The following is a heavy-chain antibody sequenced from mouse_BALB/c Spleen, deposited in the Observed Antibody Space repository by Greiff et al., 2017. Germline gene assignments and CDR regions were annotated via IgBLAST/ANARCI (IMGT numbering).Heavy chain of an antibody. D-gene: IGHD4-1*01. CDR1: GYTFTSYW. CDR2: INPSTGYT. J-gene: IGHJ2*01. V-gene: IGHV1-7*01. Sequence: VQLQQSGAELAKPGASVKMSCKASGYTFTSYWMHWVKQRPGQGLEWIGYINPSTGYTEYNQKFKDKATLTADKSSSTDYMQLSSLTSEDSAVYYCARSGGTPFDYWGQGTTLTVSS. CDR3: ARSGGTPFDY.